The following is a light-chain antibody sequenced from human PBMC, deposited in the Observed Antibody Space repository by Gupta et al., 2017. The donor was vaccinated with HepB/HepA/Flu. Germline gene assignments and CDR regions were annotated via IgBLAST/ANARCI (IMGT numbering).Light chain of an antibody. J-gene: IGLJ2*01. CDR2: DVS. V-gene: IGLV2-11*01. Sequence: QSALPQPRSVSGSPGQSVTLSRTRTSSDVGGYNYVSWYQQHPGKAPKLMIYDVSKRPSGVPDRFSGSKSGNTASLTISGLQAEDEADYYCCSYAGSYTLVFGGGTKLTVL. CDR3: CSYAGSYTLV. CDR1: SSDVGGYNY.